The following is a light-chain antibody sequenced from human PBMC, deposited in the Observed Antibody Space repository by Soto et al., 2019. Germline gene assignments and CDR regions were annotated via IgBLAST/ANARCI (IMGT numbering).Light chain of an antibody. CDR3: SSYTSSSTRV. CDR2: EVS. Sequence: QSALTQPASVSGSPGQSITISCTGTSSDVGGYNYVSWYQQHTGKAPKLMIYEVSNRPSGVSNRFSGSKSGNTASLTISGLQGEDEADYYCSSYTSSSTRVFGGGTKLTVL. J-gene: IGLJ3*02. V-gene: IGLV2-14*01. CDR1: SSDVGGYNY.